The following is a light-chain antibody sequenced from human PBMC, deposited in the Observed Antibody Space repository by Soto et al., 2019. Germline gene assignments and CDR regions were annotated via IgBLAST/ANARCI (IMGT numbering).Light chain of an antibody. J-gene: IGLJ3*02. V-gene: IGLV1-40*01. CDR1: SSNIGAGHD. CDR3: QSFDSRLRAWV. Sequence: QSVLTQPPSVSGAPGQRVSFSCNGNSSNIGAGHDVHWYQQFPGTAPQLLIFGDTNRPSGVPDRFSGSKSGTSASLAITGLQAEDEADYYCQSFDSRLRAWVFGGGTKLTVL. CDR2: GDT.